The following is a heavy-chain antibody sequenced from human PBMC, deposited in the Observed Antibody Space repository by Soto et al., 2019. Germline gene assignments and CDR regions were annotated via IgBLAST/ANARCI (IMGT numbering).Heavy chain of an antibody. Sequence: EVQLLESGGGLVHPGGSLRLSCAASGFTFSSYAMTWVRQAPGKGLEWVGRIKSKTDGGTTAYAPPVKGRFTISRDDSKNLLYLQMNNLKIEDTAVYYCTTDDPINRNWGQGTLVTVSS. CDR1: GFTFSSYA. CDR3: TTDDPINRN. J-gene: IGHJ4*02. CDR2: IKSKTDGGTT. V-gene: IGHV3-15*01.